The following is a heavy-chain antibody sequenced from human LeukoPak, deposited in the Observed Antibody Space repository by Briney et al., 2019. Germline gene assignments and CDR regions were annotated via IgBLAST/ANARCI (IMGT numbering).Heavy chain of an antibody. CDR2: IEYSGST. D-gene: IGHD6-19*01. CDR1: GRSISRYY. Sequence: PSETLSLPCNLSGRSISRYYWRWLRQPPGGGLEWVGYIEYSGSTNYNPSLKSRVTISVDTSKNQFSLKLSSVTAADTAVYYCARAIAVAGSHYYYGMDVWGQGTTVTVSS. CDR3: ARAIAVAGSHYYYGMDV. J-gene: IGHJ6*02. V-gene: IGHV4-59*01.